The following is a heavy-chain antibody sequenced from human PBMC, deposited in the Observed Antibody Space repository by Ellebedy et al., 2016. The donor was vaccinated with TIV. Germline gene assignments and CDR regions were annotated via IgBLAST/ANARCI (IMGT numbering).Heavy chain of an antibody. Sequence: PGGSLRLSCVASGFTFSDYYMSWIRQAPGKGLEWVSTISTSSSYPKCADSVKGRFTVSRDDAKNSLYLHMNSLKAEDTAVYYCVRTGRPWFDYWGQGTLVTVSS. CDR2: ISTSSSYP. D-gene: IGHD2-8*02. V-gene: IGHV3-11*06. J-gene: IGHJ4*02. CDR1: GFTFSDYY. CDR3: VRTGRPWFDY.